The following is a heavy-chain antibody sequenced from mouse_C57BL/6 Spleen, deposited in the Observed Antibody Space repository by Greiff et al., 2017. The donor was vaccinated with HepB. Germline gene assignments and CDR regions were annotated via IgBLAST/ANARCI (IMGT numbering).Heavy chain of an antibody. V-gene: IGHV1-72*01. Sequence: QVQLKQPGAELVKPGASVKLSCKASGYTFTSYWMHWVKQRPGRGLEWIGRIDPNSGGTKYNEKFKSKATLTVDKPSSTAYMQLSSLTSEDSAVYYCALIYDGYYGYAMDYWGQGTSVTVSS. D-gene: IGHD2-3*01. J-gene: IGHJ4*01. CDR1: GYTFTSYW. CDR2: IDPNSGGT. CDR3: ALIYDGYYGYAMDY.